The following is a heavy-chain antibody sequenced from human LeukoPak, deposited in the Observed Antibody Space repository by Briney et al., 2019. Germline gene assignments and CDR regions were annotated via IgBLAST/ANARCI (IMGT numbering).Heavy chain of an antibody. CDR2: ISGSGGST. J-gene: IGHJ1*01. D-gene: IGHD1-26*01. Sequence: GGSLRLSCAASGFTFSSYAMSWVRQAPGKGLEWVSAISGSGGSTYYADSVKGRFTISRDNSKNTLYLQMNSLRAEDTAVYYCAKGEQWELLPRYFQHRGQGTLVTVSS. CDR1: GFTFSSYA. V-gene: IGHV3-23*01. CDR3: AKGEQWELLPRYFQH.